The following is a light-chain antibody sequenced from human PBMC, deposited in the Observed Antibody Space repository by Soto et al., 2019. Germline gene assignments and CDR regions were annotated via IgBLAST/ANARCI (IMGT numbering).Light chain of an antibody. CDR3: ASYTTSSTYV. V-gene: IGLV2-14*01. CDR1: SSDVGGYSY. J-gene: IGLJ1*01. Sequence: LTRPATVSGSLGQSSAISCAGTSSDVGGYSYVSWYQQQPGKAPKLVISDVSNRPSGVSDRFSGSKSGNTASLTISGLQTEDETDYYCASYTTSSTYVFGTGTKVTVL. CDR2: DVS.